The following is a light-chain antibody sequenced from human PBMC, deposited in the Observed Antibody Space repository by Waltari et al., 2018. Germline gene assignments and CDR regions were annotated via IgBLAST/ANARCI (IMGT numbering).Light chain of an antibody. Sequence: DIQMTQSPSSLSASLGDTVTVTCRASQNIRTQVHWSQQKPPTGPKLLIYAASTLQRGVPSRFSGSASGTEFTLTVTNLSPDDFAIYFCQQSFSSPWTFGQGTRV. V-gene: IGKV1-39*01. CDR3: QQSFSSPWT. J-gene: IGKJ1*01. CDR1: QNIRTQ. CDR2: AAS.